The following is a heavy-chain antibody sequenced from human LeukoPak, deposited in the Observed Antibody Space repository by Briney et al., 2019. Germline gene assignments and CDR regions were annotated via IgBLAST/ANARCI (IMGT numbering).Heavy chain of an antibody. CDR2: LYAGGST. Sequence: PGGSLRLSCTASGFTMSGIHMNWVRQAPGKGLDWVSGLYAGGSTYYAGSVTGRFTISRDDAKNTLFLQMNSLKTEDSALYYCSTDFYYFWSGPHWGQGSLVTVSS. CDR1: GFTMSGIH. CDR3: STDFYYFWSGPH. J-gene: IGHJ4*02. D-gene: IGHD3-3*01. V-gene: IGHV3-66*01.